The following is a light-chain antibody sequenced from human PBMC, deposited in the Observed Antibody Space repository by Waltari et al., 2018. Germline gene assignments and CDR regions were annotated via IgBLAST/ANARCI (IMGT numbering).Light chain of an antibody. CDR2: KDT. J-gene: IGLJ3*02. V-gene: IGLV3-25*02. CDR3: QSADSSGTYLV. Sequence: SYELTQPPSVSVSPGQTARITCSGDSLPDQTASWYQQKPGQAPVMVIYKDTERPSGIPERLTGSSSGTTVTLTISGVEAEDEADYYCQSADSSGTYLVFGGGTKLTVL. CDR1: SLPDQT.